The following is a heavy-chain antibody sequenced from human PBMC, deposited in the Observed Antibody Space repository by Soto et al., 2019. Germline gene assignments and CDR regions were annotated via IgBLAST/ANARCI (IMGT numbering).Heavy chain of an antibody. CDR1: GGSFSGYY. J-gene: IGHJ5*02. CDR3: ATGLEDYDFWSGYVNWFEP. CDR2: INHSGST. D-gene: IGHD3-3*01. V-gene: IGHV4-34*01. Sequence: SETLSLTCAVYGGSFSGYYWSWIRQPPGKGLEWIGEINHSGSTNYNPSLKSRVTISVDTSKNQFSLKLSSVTAADTAVYYCATGLEDYDFWSGYVNWFEPWGHGRLVPVSS.